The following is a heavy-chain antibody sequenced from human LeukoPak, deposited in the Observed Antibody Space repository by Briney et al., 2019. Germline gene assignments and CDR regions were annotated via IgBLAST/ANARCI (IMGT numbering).Heavy chain of an antibody. D-gene: IGHD3-3*01. CDR3: GGGDFWSGVPSDY. Sequence: GGSLRLSCAASGFTFSNYCMSWVRQAPGKGLEWVGFIRSKAYGGTTEYAASVKGRFTISRDDSKSIAYRQMNSLKTEDTAVYYCGGGDFWSGVPSDYWGQGTLVTVSS. CDR2: IRSKAYGGTT. CDR1: GFTFSNYC. V-gene: IGHV3-49*04. J-gene: IGHJ4*02.